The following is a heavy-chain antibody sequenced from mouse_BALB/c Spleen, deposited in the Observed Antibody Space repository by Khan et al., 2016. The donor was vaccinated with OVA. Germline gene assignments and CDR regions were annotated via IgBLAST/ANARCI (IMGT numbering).Heavy chain of an antibody. J-gene: IGHJ4*01. CDR1: GYSITSDYA. D-gene: IGHD1-1*01. V-gene: IGHV3-2*02. Sequence: QLEASGPGLVKPSQSLSLTCTVTGYSITSDYAWDWIRQFPGNKLEWMGYISYGGSTSYNPSLKSRISITRDTSKNQFFLQLNSVTTEDTATYYCARKNYYGYAMDYWGQGTSVTVSS. CDR2: ISYGGST. CDR3: ARKNYYGYAMDY.